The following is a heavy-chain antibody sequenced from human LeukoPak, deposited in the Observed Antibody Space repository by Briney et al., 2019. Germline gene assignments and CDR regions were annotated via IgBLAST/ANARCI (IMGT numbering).Heavy chain of an antibody. CDR3: ARSAVGTSCCTAVDY. Sequence: GGSLRLSCAASGFTFSTYAMTWVRWAPGKGLEWVSGISTSGDRTYYADSVKGRFTISRDNSKNTLYLQMNSLRAEDTAEYYCARSAVGTSCCTAVDYWGQGTLVTVSS. V-gene: IGHV3-23*01. CDR2: ISTSGDRT. D-gene: IGHD6-19*01. J-gene: IGHJ4*02. CDR1: GFTFSTYA.